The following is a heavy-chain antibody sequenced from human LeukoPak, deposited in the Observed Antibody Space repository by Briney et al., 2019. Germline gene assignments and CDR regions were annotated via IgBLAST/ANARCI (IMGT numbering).Heavy chain of an antibody. J-gene: IGHJ4*02. V-gene: IGHV4-34*01. Sequence: SETLSLTCAVYGGSFSGYYWSWIRQPPGKGLEWIGEINHSGNTNYNPSLKSRVTISVDTSKNQFSLKLSSVTAADTAVYYCASGTMDVAGYSSSWYSFKYYFDYWGQGTLVTVSS. CDR2: INHSGNT. D-gene: IGHD6-13*01. CDR3: ASGTMDVAGYSSSWYSFKYYFDY. CDR1: GGSFSGYY.